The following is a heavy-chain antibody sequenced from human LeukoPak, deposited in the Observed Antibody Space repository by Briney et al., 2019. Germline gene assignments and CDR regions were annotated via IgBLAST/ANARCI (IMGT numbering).Heavy chain of an antibody. CDR3: ASASDTGGYCNL. D-gene: IGHD3-22*01. CDR1: GGSFSGYY. Sequence: SETLSLTCAVHGGSFSGYYWSWIRQPPGKGLEWIGEINHSGSTNYNPSLKSRVTISVDTSKNQFSLKLSSVTAADTAVYCCASASDTGGYCNLWGQGSLVTVAS. J-gene: IGHJ4*02. V-gene: IGHV4-34*01. CDR2: INHSGST.